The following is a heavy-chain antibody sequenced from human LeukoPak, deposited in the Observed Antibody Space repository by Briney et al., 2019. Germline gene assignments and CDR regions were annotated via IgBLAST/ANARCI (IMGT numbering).Heavy chain of an antibody. CDR1: GFSFSSNA. CDR3: VKHQSASGSSLES. J-gene: IGHJ5*02. Sequence: GGSLRLSCAASGFSFSSNAMSWVRQGPRKGLEWVSVISHSGGHTYQADSVKGRFTISRDNSKNTLNLQMNSLGAEDTAVYYCVKHQSASGSSLESWGQGTLVTVSS. CDR2: ISHSGGHT. V-gene: IGHV3-23*01. D-gene: IGHD3-10*01.